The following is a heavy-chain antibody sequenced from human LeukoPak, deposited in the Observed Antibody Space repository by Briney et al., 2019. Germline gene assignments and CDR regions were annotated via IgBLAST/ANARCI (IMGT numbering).Heavy chain of an antibody. V-gene: IGHV3-53*01. Sequence: PGGSLRLSCAASGFTVSSSYMSWVRQAPGKGLEWVSIIYSGGSTYYADSVKGRFTISRDNSKNTLYLQMNSLRGEDTAVYDCAREQDGGYDWGQGTLVTVSS. CDR2: IYSGGST. J-gene: IGHJ4*02. CDR1: GFTVSSSY. CDR3: AREQDGGYD. D-gene: IGHD6-25*01.